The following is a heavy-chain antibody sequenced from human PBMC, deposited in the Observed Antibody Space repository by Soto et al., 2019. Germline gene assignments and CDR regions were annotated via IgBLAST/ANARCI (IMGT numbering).Heavy chain of an antibody. CDR2: IWYDGSNK. J-gene: IGHJ5*02. V-gene: IGHV3-33*01. Sequence: QVQLVESGGGVVQPGRSLRLSCAASGFTFSSYGMHWVRQAPGKGLEWVAVIWYDGSNKYYADSVKGRFTISRDNSKNMLYLQMNSLRAEDRAVYYCARDLGPEGFDPWGQGTLVTVSS. CDR3: ARDLGPEGFDP. CDR1: GFTFSSYG.